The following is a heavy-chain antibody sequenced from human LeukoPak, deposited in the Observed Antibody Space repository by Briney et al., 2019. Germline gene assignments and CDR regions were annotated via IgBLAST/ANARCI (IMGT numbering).Heavy chain of an antibody. CDR1: GYTFTSYY. D-gene: IGHD4-17*01. J-gene: IGHJ4*02. V-gene: IGHV1-46*01. CDR3: ARTDGRATVTRGHFDY. CDR2: INPSGGST. Sequence: GASVKVSCKASGYTFTSYYMHWVRQAPGQGLEWMGIINPSGGSTSYAQKFQGRVTMTRDTSTSTVYMELSSLRSEDTAVYYCARTDGRATVTRGHFDYWGQGTLVTVSS.